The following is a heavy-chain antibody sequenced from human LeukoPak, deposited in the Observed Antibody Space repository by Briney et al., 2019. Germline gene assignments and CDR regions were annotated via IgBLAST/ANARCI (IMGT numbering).Heavy chain of an antibody. CDR2: IYPGDSDT. V-gene: IGHV5-51*01. CDR1: GYSFTSYW. Sequence: GESLKISCKGSGYSFTSYWIGWVRQMPGKGLEWMGIIYPGDSDTRYSPSFQGQVTISADKSISTAYLQWSSLKASDTAMYYCARFRYGGKMFQDAFDIWGQGTLVTVSS. CDR3: ARFRYGGKMFQDAFDI. D-gene: IGHD4-23*01. J-gene: IGHJ3*02.